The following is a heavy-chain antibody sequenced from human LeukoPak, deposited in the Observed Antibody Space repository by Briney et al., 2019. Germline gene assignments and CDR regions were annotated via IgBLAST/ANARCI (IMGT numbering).Heavy chain of an antibody. Sequence: QPGGSLRLSCVVSGFTVSSNYMSWVRQAPGKGLEWVSVIYSGGSTYYADSVKGRFAISRDNSKNTLYLQMNSLRAEDTAVYYCATAWGDSSGWYVGDYWGQGTLVTVSS. CDR3: ATAWGDSSGWYVGDY. CDR1: GFTVSSNY. CDR2: IYSGGST. V-gene: IGHV3-66*01. J-gene: IGHJ4*02. D-gene: IGHD6-19*01.